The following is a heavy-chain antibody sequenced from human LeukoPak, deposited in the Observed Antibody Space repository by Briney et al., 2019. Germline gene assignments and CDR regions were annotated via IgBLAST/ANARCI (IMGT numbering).Heavy chain of an antibody. D-gene: IGHD6-19*01. J-gene: IGHJ4*02. CDR1: GFTFSNAW. V-gene: IGHV3-15*01. CDR3: TTALTVAGNFDY. CDR2: IKSKTDGGTT. Sequence: GGSLRLSCAASGFTFSNAWMSWVRQAPGKGLGWVGRIKSKTDGGTTDYAAPVKGRFTISRDDSKNTLYLQMNSLKTEDTAVYYCTTALTVAGNFDYWGQGTLVTVSS.